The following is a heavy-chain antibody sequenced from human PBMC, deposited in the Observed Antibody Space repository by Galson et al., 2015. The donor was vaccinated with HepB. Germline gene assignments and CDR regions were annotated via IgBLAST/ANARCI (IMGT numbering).Heavy chain of an antibody. CDR2: IKSKTDGGTT. Sequence: SLRLSCAASGFTFSNAWMNWVRQAPGKGLEWVGRIKSKTDGGTTDYAAPVKGRFTISRDDSKNTLYLQMNSLKTEDTAVYYCTTAPYYYDSIQTFDYWGQGTLVTVSS. V-gene: IGHV3-15*07. D-gene: IGHD3-22*01. J-gene: IGHJ4*02. CDR3: TTAPYYYDSIQTFDY. CDR1: GFTFSNAW.